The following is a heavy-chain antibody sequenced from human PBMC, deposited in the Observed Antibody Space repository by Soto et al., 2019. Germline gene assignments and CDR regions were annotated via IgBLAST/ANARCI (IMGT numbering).Heavy chain of an antibody. Sequence: ASVKVSCKASGYTFTSHGVSWLRQAPGQGLEWLGWISTYSGIRNYARKFQDRVTMGSDTSTSTVYMELRSLTSIDTAMYYCARDPSTSRFDYWGQGTLVTVSS. CDR2: ISTYSGIR. D-gene: IGHD2-2*01. CDR1: GYTFTSHG. J-gene: IGHJ4*02. CDR3: ARDPSTSRFDY. V-gene: IGHV1-18*01.